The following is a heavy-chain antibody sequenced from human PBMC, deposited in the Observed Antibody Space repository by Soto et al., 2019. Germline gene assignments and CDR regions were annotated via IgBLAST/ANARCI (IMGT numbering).Heavy chain of an antibody. V-gene: IGHV3-23*01. Sequence: GGSLRLSCAASGFTFRSYAMSWVRQAPGKGLEWVSGISGSGISTHYADSVKGRFTVSRDNSKNTLYLQMNSLRAEDTAVYYCARESRFLEWLSLNWFDPWGQGTLVTVSS. D-gene: IGHD3-3*01. CDR1: GFTFRSYA. J-gene: IGHJ5*02. CDR2: ISGSGIST. CDR3: ARESRFLEWLSLNWFDP.